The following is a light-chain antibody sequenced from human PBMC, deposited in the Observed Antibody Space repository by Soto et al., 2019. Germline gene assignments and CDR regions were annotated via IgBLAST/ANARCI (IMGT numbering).Light chain of an antibody. CDR2: GAS. Sequence: EIVMTQSPATLSVSPGERATLSCRASQSVSSNLAWYQHQPGQAPRVLIYGASTRATGFPARFSGSGSGTEFTLTISSLQSEDFAVYACQRYNKSPLTLGGGTKVDIK. CDR3: QRYNKSPLT. V-gene: IGKV3-15*01. J-gene: IGKJ4*01. CDR1: QSVSSN.